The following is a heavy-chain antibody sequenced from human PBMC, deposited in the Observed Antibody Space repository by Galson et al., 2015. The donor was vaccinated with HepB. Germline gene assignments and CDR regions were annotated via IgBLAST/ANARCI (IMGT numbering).Heavy chain of an antibody. CDR1: GFTFSNYA. CDR3: TKCTRLSATYDPPES. J-gene: IGHJ5*02. CDR2: ISGLGGST. Sequence: SLRLSCAASGFTFSNYAMSWVRQAPGKGLEWVSTISGLGGSTYYADSVRGRFTISRDNSNNTVHLQMNSLRAEDTARYYCTKCTRLSATYDPPESWGQGALVTVSS. V-gene: IGHV3-23*01. D-gene: IGHD5-12*01.